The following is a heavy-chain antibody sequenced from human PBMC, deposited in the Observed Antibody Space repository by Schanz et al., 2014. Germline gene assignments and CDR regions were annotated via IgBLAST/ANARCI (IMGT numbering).Heavy chain of an antibody. CDR1: GFSVSTHY. D-gene: IGHD6-6*01. V-gene: IGHV3-53*01. CDR3: AKIWKGHPIEVRPGWSDGMDV. J-gene: IGHJ6*02. Sequence: EVQLVESGGGLIQPGGSLRLSCAVSGFSVSTHYMSWARQAPGKGLEWISSLYINAGSTRYADSVKGRFTISRDNSKNTLYLQMNSLRAEDTAVYYCAKIWKGHPIEVRPGWSDGMDVWGQGTTVTVSS. CDR2: LYINAGST.